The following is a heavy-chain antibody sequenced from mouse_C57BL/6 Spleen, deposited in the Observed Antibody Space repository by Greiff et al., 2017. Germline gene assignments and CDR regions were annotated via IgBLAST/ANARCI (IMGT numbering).Heavy chain of an antibody. CDR3: ARGVWITTVVATNFDY. CDR2: IYPRSGNT. D-gene: IGHD1-1*01. J-gene: IGHJ2*01. V-gene: IGHV1-81*01. CDR1: GYTFTSYG. Sequence: LQESGAELARPGASVKLSCKASGYTFTSYGISWVKQRTGQGLEWIGEIYPRSGNTYYTEKFKGKATLTADKSSSTAYMELRSLTSEDSAVYFCARGVWITTVVATNFDYWGQGTPLTVSS.